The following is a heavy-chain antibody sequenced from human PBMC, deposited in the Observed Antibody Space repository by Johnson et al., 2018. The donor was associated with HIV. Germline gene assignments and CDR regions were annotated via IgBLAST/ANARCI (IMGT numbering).Heavy chain of an antibody. CDR2: IGTAGDT. CDR1: GFTFSSYP. Sequence: VQLVESGGGVVQPGRSLRLSCAASGFTFSSYPMHWVRQATGKGLEWVSAIGTAGDTYYPGSVKGRFTISRENAKNSLYLQMNSLRAEDTAVYYCARAYYTFWSCYDAFDIWGQWTMVTVSS. CDR3: ARAYYTFWSCYDAFDI. D-gene: IGHD3-3*01. V-gene: IGHV3-13*01. J-gene: IGHJ3*02.